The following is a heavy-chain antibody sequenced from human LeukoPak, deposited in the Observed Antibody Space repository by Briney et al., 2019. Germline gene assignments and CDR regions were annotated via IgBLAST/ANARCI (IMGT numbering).Heavy chain of an antibody. D-gene: IGHD6-13*01. Sequence: SGTLSLTCSVSGDSVRGHYWTWIRQPPGKGLEWIGFAFFGGSTDYSPSLKSRATVSVDTSNNQFSLNLNSVTPADTAVYYCARVSYSNNPYFGYWGQGILVTVSS. J-gene: IGHJ4*02. CDR2: AFFGGST. CDR3: ARVSYSNNPYFGY. CDR1: GDSVRGHY. V-gene: IGHV4-59*02.